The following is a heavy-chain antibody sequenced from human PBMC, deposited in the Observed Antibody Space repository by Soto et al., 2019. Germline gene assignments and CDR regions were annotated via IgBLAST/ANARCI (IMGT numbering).Heavy chain of an antibody. V-gene: IGHV5-51*01. D-gene: IGHD2-15*01. Sequence: LGESLKISCKGSGYSFPTYWIGWVRQMPGKGLEWMGIIYPGDSDTRYSPSFQGQVTISADKSISTAYLQWSSLKASDTAMYYCAVRLAAKGFDYWGQGTLVTGSS. CDR2: IYPGDSDT. CDR3: AVRLAAKGFDY. J-gene: IGHJ4*02. CDR1: GYSFPTYW.